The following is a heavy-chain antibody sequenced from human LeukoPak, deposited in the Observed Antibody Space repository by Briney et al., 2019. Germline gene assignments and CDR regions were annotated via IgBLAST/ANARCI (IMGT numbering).Heavy chain of an antibody. V-gene: IGHV4-39*01. CDR1: GGPISSSSYY. CDR3: ASSPGVAGTI. Sequence: PSETLSLTCTVSGGPISSSSYYWGWIRQPPGKGLEWIGSIYYSGSTYYNPSLKSRVPISVDTSKNQFSLKLSSVTAADTAVYYCASSPGVAGTIWGQGTLVTVSS. D-gene: IGHD6-19*01. J-gene: IGHJ4*02. CDR2: IYYSGST.